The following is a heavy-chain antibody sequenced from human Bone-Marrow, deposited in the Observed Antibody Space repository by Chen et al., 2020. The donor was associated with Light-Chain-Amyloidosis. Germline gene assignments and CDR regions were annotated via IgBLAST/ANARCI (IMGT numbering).Heavy chain of an antibody. J-gene: IGHJ4*02. CDR2: IYPDDSDA. CDR3: ARRRDGYNFDY. CDR1: GYTFPNYW. D-gene: IGHD5-12*01. Sequence: KGPGYTFPNYWIGWVRQMPGKGLEWMGVIYPDDSDARYSPSFEGQVTISADKSNTTAYLQWRSLKASDTAMYYCARRRDGYNFDYWGQGTLVTVSS. V-gene: IGHV5-51*01.